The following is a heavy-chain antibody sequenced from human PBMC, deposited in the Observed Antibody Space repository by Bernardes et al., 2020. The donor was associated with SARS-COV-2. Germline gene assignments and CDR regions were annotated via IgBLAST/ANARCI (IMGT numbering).Heavy chain of an antibody. V-gene: IGHV3-23*01. CDR3: AKVGRRTYYYDSSGYELDY. CDR1: GFTFSSYA. D-gene: IGHD3-22*01. Sequence: GGSLRLSCAASGFTFSSYAMSWVRQAPGKGLEWVSAISGSGGSTYYADSVKGRFTISRDNSKNTLYLQMNSLRAEDTAVYYCAKVGRRTYYYDSSGYELDYWGQGTLVTVSS. CDR2: ISGSGGST. J-gene: IGHJ4*02.